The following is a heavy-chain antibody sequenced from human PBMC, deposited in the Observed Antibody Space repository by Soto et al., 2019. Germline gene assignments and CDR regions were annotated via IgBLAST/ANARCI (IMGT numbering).Heavy chain of an antibody. Sequence: PAEPLSLTCASYGASIRHNYCIWIRRPPWKGLEWIGEINHSGSTNYNPSLKSRVTISVDTSKNQFSLKLSSVTAADTAVYYCASPSQQWLGLRYLYGMDVWGHGTMVT. CDR1: GASIRHNY. CDR3: ASPSQQWLGLRYLYGMDV. J-gene: IGHJ6*02. CDR2: INHSGST. D-gene: IGHD6-19*01. V-gene: IGHV4-34*01.